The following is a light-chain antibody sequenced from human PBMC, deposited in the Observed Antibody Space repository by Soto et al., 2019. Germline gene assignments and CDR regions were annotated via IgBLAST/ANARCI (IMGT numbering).Light chain of an antibody. V-gene: IGKV1-5*01. CDR2: DAS. J-gene: IGKJ2*01. Sequence: DIPMTQSPSTLSASIGDRVTITCRASQSVNNWLAWYQQKPGKAPKLLIFDASTLEVGVPSRFSGSGSGTEFTLTISSLQPDDFATYYCQQQNTFGQGTKLEIK. CDR3: QQQNT. CDR1: QSVNNW.